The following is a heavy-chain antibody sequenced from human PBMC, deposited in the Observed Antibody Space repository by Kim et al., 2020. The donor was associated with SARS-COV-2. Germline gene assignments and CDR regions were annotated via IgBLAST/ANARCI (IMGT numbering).Heavy chain of an antibody. Sequence: ALVKVSCTASGYSFSNYAITWVRQAPGQGLEWMGWSASYNGNTNYAQKFQGRVTMTRESSTNTAYMELTSLTSDDTAVYYCARRDDRLDYWGQGTLVTVSS. CDR3: ARRDDRLDY. J-gene: IGHJ4*02. CDR1: GYSFSNYA. CDR2: SASYNGNT. V-gene: IGHV1-18*01.